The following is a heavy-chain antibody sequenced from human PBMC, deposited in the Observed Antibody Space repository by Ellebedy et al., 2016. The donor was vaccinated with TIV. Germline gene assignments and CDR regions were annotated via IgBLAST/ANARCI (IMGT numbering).Heavy chain of an antibody. V-gene: IGHV3-15*01. CDR1: GFTLSNAW. J-gene: IGHJ1*01. Sequence: GGSLRLSXAASGFTLSNAWMSWVRQAPGKGLEWVGRIKSKPDGGTTDYAAPVKGRFTISSDDSKNTVYLQMNNLRTEDTAVYHCTKDQPGYYDSSGYVGIYFHHWGQGALVTVSS. D-gene: IGHD3-22*01. CDR3: TKDQPGYYDSSGYVGIYFHH. CDR2: IKSKPDGGTT.